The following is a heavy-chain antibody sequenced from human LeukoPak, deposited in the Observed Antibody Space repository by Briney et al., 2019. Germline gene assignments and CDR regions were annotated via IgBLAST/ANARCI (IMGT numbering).Heavy chain of an antibody. CDR3: AKDQYCSSTSCHGGFDY. CDR1: GFTFDDYA. V-gene: IGHV3-9*03. Sequence: GRSLRLSCAASGFTFDDYAMHWVRKAPGKGLEWVSGFSWNSGSIGYADSVKGRFTISRDNAKNSLYLQMNSLRAEDMALYYCAKDQYCSSTSCHGGFDYWGQGTLVTVSS. D-gene: IGHD2-2*01. CDR2: FSWNSGSI. J-gene: IGHJ4*02.